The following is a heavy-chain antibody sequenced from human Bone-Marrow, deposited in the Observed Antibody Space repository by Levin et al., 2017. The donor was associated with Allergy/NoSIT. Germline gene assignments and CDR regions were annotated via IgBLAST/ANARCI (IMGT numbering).Heavy chain of an antibody. D-gene: IGHD1-26*01. CDR1: GGSISSYY. V-gene: IGHV4-59*08. Sequence: PSETLSLTCTVSGGSISSYYWSWIRQPPGKGLEWIGYIYYSGSTNYNPSLKSRVTISVDTSKNQFSLKLSSVTAADTAVYYCASQGEEYYYYGMDVWGQGTTVTVSS. CDR3: ASQGEEYYYYGMDV. CDR2: IYYSGST. J-gene: IGHJ6*02.